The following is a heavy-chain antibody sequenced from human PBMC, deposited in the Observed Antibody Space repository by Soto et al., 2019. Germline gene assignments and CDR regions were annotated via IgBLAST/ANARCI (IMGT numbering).Heavy chain of an antibody. V-gene: IGHV3-72*01. CDR2: TKNKAYSYIT. CDR1: GLTFSDHY. Sequence: EVQLVESGGDLVQPGGSLRLSCVASGLTFSDHYMDWVRQAPGKGLEWVGRTKNKAYSYITEYAASVKGRFTISRDDSKNSLYLQMNSLKTEDTAVYYCATSGISSWPRRFDYWGQGTLVTVSS. CDR3: ATSGISSWPRRFDY. J-gene: IGHJ4*02. D-gene: IGHD6-13*01.